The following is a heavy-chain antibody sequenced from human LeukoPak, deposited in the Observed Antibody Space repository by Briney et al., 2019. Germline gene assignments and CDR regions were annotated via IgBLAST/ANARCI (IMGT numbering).Heavy chain of an antibody. V-gene: IGHV3-30*18. Sequence: GGSLRLSCAASGFTFSSYGMHWVRQAPGKGLEWVAVISYDGSNKYYADSVKGRFTISRDNSKNTLYLQMNSLRAEDTAVYYCAKDGGPYYYDRGDAFDIWGQGTMVTVSS. J-gene: IGHJ3*02. CDR3: AKDGGPYYYDRGDAFDI. D-gene: IGHD3-22*01. CDR2: ISYDGSNK. CDR1: GFTFSSYG.